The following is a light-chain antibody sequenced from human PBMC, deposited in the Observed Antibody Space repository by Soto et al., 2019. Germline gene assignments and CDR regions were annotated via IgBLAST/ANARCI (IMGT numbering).Light chain of an antibody. CDR3: QSDDSTLSARYV. Sequence: QSVLTQPPSVSGAPGQRVTISCTGSSSNIGAGYDVHWYQQRPGTAPKLLIFGNINRPSGVPARFSGAKSGTSASPAITGLQAEDDGDYYCQSDDSTLSARYVFGTGTKVTVL. CDR2: GNI. J-gene: IGLJ1*01. CDR1: SSNIGAGYD. V-gene: IGLV1-40*01.